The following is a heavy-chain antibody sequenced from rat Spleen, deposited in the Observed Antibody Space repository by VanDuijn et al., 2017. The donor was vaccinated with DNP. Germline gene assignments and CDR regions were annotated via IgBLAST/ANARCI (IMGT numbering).Heavy chain of an antibody. D-gene: IGHD4-1*01. CDR2: TNYDGSRT. Sequence: EVQLVESGGGLVQPGRSLKLSCAASGFTFSDYYMAWVRQTPTKGLEWVAYTNYDGSRTYYGDSVRGRFTISRDNAKSILYLQMNSLRSDDMATYYCARHVLPLRVWDYWGQGVMVTVSS. V-gene: IGHV5-22*01. CDR1: GFTFSDYY. CDR3: ARHVLPLRVWDY. J-gene: IGHJ2*01.